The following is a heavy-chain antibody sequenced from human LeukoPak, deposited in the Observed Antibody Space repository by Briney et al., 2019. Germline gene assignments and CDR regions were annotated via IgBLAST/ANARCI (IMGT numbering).Heavy chain of an antibody. CDR2: INPSGGST. D-gene: IGHD3-22*01. Sequence: APVKVSCKASGYTFTSYYMHWVRQAPGQGLEWMGIINPSGGSTSYAQKFQGRVTMTRDTSTSTVYMELSSLRSEDTAVYYCARNGVYYDSSGYVFDYWGQGTLVTVSS. J-gene: IGHJ4*02. CDR3: ARNGVYYDSSGYVFDY. CDR1: GYTFTSYY. V-gene: IGHV1-46*01.